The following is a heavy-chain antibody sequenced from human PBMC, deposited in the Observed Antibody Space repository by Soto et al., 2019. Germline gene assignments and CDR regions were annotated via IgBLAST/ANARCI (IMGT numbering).Heavy chain of an antibody. J-gene: IGHJ4*02. CDR1: GGSISSSSYY. CDR3: ARHATSGAVAGTVDY. CDR2: IYYSGGT. Sequence: QLQLQESGPGLVKPSETLSLTCTVSGGSISSSSYYWGWIRQPPGKGLEWIGIIYYSGGTYYNPSLKSRVNKSLDTSNNQFSLKLSSVTAADTAVYYCARHATSGAVAGTVDYWGEGTLVTVSS. V-gene: IGHV4-39*01. D-gene: IGHD6-19*01.